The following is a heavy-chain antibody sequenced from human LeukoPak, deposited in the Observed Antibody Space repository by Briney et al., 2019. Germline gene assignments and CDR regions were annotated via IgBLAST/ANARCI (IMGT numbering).Heavy chain of an antibody. CDR3: ARASYCSGGSCYSDY. V-gene: IGHV1-18*01. J-gene: IGHJ4*02. D-gene: IGHD2-15*01. Sequence: ASVKVSCKASGYTFTIYSISWVRQAPGQGLEWMGWISAHNGNTIYAQKVKGRVTMTTDTSTSKAYMELRSLKSDDTAVYYCARASYCSGGSCYSDYWGQGTLVTVSS. CDR2: ISAHNGNT. CDR1: GYTFTIYS.